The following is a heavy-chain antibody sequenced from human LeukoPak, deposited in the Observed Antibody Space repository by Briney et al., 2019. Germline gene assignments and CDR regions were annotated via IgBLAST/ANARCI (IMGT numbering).Heavy chain of an antibody. V-gene: IGHV3-74*01. Sequence: GGSLRLSCAASEFTFRNYWMHWVRQAPGKGLVWVSRINSDGSSTSYAGSVKGRFTISRDNAKNTLYLQMNSLRAEDTAVYYCATFSFGASGSSDPIDIWGQGTLVTVSS. CDR2: INSDGSST. CDR1: EFTFRNYW. CDR3: ATFSFGASGSSDPIDI. D-gene: IGHD3-10*01. J-gene: IGHJ3*02.